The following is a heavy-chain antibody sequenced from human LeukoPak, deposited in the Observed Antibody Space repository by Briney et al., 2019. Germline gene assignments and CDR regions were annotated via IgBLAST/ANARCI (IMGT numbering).Heavy chain of an antibody. CDR2: IGGST. D-gene: IGHD6-19*01. V-gene: IGHV3-23*01. CDR1: GFTFSSYA. J-gene: IGHJ4*02. CDR3: AKQYSGGWYYFDY. Sequence: PGGSLRLSCAATGFTFSSYAMTWVRQAPGKGLGWVSAIGGSTYYADSVKGRFTISRDNSENTLYLQMNSLRAEDTAVYYCAKQYSGGWYYFDYWGQGTLVTVSS.